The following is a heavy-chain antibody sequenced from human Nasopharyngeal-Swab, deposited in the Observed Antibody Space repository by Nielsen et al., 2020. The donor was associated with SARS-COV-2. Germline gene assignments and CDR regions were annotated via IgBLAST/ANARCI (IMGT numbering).Heavy chain of an antibody. V-gene: IGHV3-7*03. Sequence: GESLKISCAASGFTFSSYWMSWVRQAPGKGLEWVANIKQDGSEKYYVGSVKGRFTISRDNAKNSLYLQMNSLRAEDTAVYYCARDYYSSSSSWYDYYYYGMDVWGQGTTVTVSS. J-gene: IGHJ6*02. CDR3: ARDYYSSSSSWYDYYYYGMDV. CDR2: IKQDGSEK. D-gene: IGHD6-13*01. CDR1: GFTFSSYW.